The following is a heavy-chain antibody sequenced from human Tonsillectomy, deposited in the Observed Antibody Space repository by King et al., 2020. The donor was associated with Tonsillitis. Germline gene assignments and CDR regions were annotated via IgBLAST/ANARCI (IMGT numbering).Heavy chain of an antibody. CDR3: ARVADVGYCSSTRCYGGGFDN. CDR2: INSDGSRI. Sequence: VQLVESGGGLVQPGGSLRLSCAASGFTLGSYWMHWVRQGPGKGLVWVSRINSDGSRIDYADSVKGRFTISRDNAKNTVYLQMNSLRAEDTAVYFCARVADVGYCSSTRCYGGGFDNWGQGTLVTVSS. D-gene: IGHD2-2*01. V-gene: IGHV3-74*01. CDR1: GFTLGSYW. J-gene: IGHJ4*02.